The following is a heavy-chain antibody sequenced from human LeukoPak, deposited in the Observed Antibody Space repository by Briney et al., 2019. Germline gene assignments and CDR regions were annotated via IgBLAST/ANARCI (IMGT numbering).Heavy chain of an antibody. CDR3: TTDTSSWTTYDC. V-gene: IGHV3-15*01. J-gene: IGHJ4*02. Sequence: PGGPLRLSCVASGFIFSNVWMSWVRQAPGKGLEWVGRIKSEADGATTDYSTPVRGRFTISRDDSKSILYLQMNSLKTEDTAVYYCTTDTSSWTTYDCWGQGTLVTVSS. CDR2: IKSEADGATT. CDR1: GFIFSNVW. D-gene: IGHD6-13*01.